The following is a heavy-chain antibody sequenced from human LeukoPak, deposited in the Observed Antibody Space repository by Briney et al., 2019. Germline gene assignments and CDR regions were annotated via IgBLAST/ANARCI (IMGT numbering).Heavy chain of an antibody. D-gene: IGHD4-17*01. J-gene: IGHJ6*03. V-gene: IGHV1-8*03. CDR1: GGTFSSYA. Sequence: ASVKVSCKASGGTFSSYAISWVRQATGQGLEWMGWMNPNSGNTGYAQKFQGRVTITRNTSISTAYMELSSLRSEDTAVYYCARVKYGDYVFYMDVWGKGTTVTVSS. CDR3: ARVKYGDYVFYMDV. CDR2: MNPNSGNT.